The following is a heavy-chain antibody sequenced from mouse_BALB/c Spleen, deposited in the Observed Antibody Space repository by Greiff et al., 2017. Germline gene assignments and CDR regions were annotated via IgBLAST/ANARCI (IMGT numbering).Heavy chain of an antibody. V-gene: IGHV2-9*02. J-gene: IGHJ4*01. CDR1: GFSLTSYG. Sequence: QVQLKESGPGLVAPSQSLSITCTVSGFSLTSYGVHWVRQPPGKGLEWLGVIWAGGSTNYNSALMSRLSISKDNSKSQVFLKMNSLQTDDTAMYYCASNLYYGNYLYAMDYWGQGTSVTVSS. CDR2: IWAGGST. D-gene: IGHD2-1*01. CDR3: ASNLYYGNYLYAMDY.